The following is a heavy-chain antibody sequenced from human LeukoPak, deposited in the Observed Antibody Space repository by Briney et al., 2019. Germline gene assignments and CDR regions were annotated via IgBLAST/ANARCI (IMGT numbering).Heavy chain of an antibody. V-gene: IGHV1-18*01. D-gene: IGHD6-13*01. CDR3: ARSPAAAVNRGDY. J-gene: IGHJ4*02. Sequence: ASVKVSCKASGCTFTTYSISWVRQAPGQGLEWMGWIRAYNGNTNYAQNVQGRVTMTTDTATSTAYMELTSLRSDDTAVYYCARSPAAAVNRGDYWGQGALVTVSS. CDR2: IRAYNGNT. CDR1: GCTFTTYS.